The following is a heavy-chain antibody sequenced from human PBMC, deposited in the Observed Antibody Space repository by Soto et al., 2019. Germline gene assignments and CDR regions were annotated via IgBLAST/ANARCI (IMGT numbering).Heavy chain of an antibody. D-gene: IGHD2-15*01. Sequence: XVSLRLSCRGSGFSFSDFSMNWVRQAPNKGLEWVSTMTGSGDTTYYAESVKGRFTISRDNSKNTLFLHMTALRADDTAIYFCAKQVSGGNPSPFGSWGQRTLVTVSS. CDR2: MTGSGDTT. J-gene: IGHJ4*02. V-gene: IGHV3-23*01. CDR3: AKQVSGGNPSPFGS. CDR1: GFSFSDFS.